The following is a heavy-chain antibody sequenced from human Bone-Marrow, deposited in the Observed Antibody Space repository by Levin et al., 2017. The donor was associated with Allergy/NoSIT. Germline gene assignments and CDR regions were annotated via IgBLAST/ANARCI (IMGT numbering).Heavy chain of an antibody. J-gene: IGHJ6*02. CDR2: ISSSSSYI. Sequence: NPGGSLRLSCAASGFTFSSYSMNWVRQAPGKGLEWVSSISSSSSYIYYADSVKGRFTISRDNAKNSLYLQMNSLRAEDTAVYYCARDPPLLWFGELSYYGMDVWGQGTTVTVSS. V-gene: IGHV3-21*01. D-gene: IGHD3-10*01. CDR1: GFTFSSYS. CDR3: ARDPPLLWFGELSYYGMDV.